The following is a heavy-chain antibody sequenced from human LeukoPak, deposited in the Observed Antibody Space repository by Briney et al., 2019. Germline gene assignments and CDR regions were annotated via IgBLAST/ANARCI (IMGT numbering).Heavy chain of an antibody. CDR1: GGSISSYY. V-gene: IGHV4-59*01. CDR2: IYYSGST. CDR3: ARDRLYCSGRSCYSVNWFDP. D-gene: IGHD2-15*01. J-gene: IGHJ5*02. Sequence: SETLSLTCTVSGGSISSYYWSWTRQPPGKGLEWIGYIYYSGSTNYSPSLKSRVTISVDTSKNQFSLKLSSVTAADTAVYYCARDRLYCSGRSCYSVNWFDPWGQGTLVTVSS.